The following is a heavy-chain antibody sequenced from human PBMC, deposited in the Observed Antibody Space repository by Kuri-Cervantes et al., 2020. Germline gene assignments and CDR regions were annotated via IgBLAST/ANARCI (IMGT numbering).Heavy chain of an antibody. D-gene: IGHD6-13*01. V-gene: IGHV1-69*13. CDR1: GGTFSSYA. Sequence: SVKVSCKASGGTFSSYAISWVRQAPGQGLEWMGGIIPIFGTANYAQKFQGRVTITADESTSTACMELSSLRSEDTAVYYCASRDQAAEYLRYGMDVWGQGTTVTVSS. CDR2: IIPIFGTA. J-gene: IGHJ6*02. CDR3: ASRDQAAEYLRYGMDV.